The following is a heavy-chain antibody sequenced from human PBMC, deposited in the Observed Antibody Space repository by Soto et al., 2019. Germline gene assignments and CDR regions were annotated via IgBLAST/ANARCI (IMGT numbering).Heavy chain of an antibody. J-gene: IGHJ4*02. V-gene: IGHV3-33*01. CDR2: LWHDGGEK. D-gene: IGHD1-7*01. CDR3: ARDLSGTIDY. Sequence: QVQLVESGGGVVQPGRSLRLSCAASGFTFRNYGMHWVRQAPGKGLEWVARLWHDGGEKYYADSVKGRFTISRDVSKNTLYLQMNGLRADDTAVYYCARDLSGTIDYWGQGTLVTVSS. CDR1: GFTFRNYG.